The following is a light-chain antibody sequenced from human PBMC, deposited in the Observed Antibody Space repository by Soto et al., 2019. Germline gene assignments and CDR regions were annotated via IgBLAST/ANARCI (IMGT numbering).Light chain of an antibody. CDR1: QSVDTTF. Sequence: ENELKQSPGSMSLSPGQRASLSCRASQSVDTTFFAWYQKKPGQAPRLLIYGASKRATGIPDRFSGSGSGTDFTLIISRLEPEDFAVYYCQQYMSSVTFGQGTKVEIK. CDR3: QQYMSSVT. CDR2: GAS. V-gene: IGKV3-20*01. J-gene: IGKJ1*01.